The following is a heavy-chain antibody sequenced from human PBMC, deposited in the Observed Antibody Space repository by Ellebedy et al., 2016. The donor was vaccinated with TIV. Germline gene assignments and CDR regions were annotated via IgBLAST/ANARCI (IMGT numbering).Heavy chain of an antibody. J-gene: IGHJ6*02. CDR2: IIPIFGTA. V-gene: IGHV1-69*13. CDR1: GGTFSSYA. D-gene: IGHD2-2*01. CDR3: ARDRERGWGVVPAATHGMDV. Sequence: AASVKVSCKASGGTFSSYAISWVRHAPGQGLEWMGGIIPIFGTANYAQKFQGRVTITADESTSTAYMELSSLRSEDTAVYYCARDRERGWGVVPAATHGMDVWGQGTTVTVSS.